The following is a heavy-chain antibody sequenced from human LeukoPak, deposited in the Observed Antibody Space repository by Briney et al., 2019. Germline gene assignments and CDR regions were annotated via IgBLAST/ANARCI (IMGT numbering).Heavy chain of an antibody. Sequence: PGGSLRLSCAASGFTFSSYAMSWVRQAPGKGLEWVSAISGSGGRTYYADSVKGRFTISRDNAKNSLFLQMNSLRAEDTAVYYCARGYCSGTSCYMFASWGQGTRVTVSS. CDR3: ARGYCSGTSCYMFAS. CDR1: GFTFSSYA. J-gene: IGHJ4*02. V-gene: IGHV3-23*01. D-gene: IGHD2-2*02. CDR2: ISGSGGRT.